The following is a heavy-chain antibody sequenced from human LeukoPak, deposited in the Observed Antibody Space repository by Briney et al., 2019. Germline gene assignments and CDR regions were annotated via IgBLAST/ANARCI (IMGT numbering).Heavy chain of an antibody. CDR1: GGSFSGYY. D-gene: IGHD3-10*01. J-gene: IGHJ4*02. Sequence: SETLSLTCAVYGGSFSGYYWSWIRQPPGKGLEWIGEINHSGSTNYNPSLKSRVTISVDTSKNQFSLKLSSVTAADTAVYYCAGGQTSGITMVRGAFGYWGQGTLVTVSS. CDR2: INHSGST. CDR3: AGGQTSGITMVRGAFGY. V-gene: IGHV4-34*01.